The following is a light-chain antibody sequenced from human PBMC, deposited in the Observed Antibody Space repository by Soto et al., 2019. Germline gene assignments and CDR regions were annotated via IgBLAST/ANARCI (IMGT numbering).Light chain of an antibody. J-gene: IGLJ1*01. V-gene: IGLV2-11*01. Sequence: QSALTQPRSVSGSPGQSVTISCTGTSSYVGGYNYVSWYQQHPGKAPKLMIYDVNQRPSGVPDRFSGSTSGNAASLTISGLQAEDEADYYCCSYAGIYVFGTGTKLTVL. CDR3: CSYAGIYV. CDR2: DVN. CDR1: SSYVGGYNY.